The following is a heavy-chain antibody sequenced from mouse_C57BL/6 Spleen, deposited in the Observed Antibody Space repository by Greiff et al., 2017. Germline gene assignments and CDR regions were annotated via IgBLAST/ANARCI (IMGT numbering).Heavy chain of an antibody. CDR3: ARWLGRNDWYFDV. CDR1: GYTFTSYW. J-gene: IGHJ1*03. V-gene: IGHV1-55*01. CDR2: IYPGSGST. Sequence: QVHVKQPGAELVKPGASVKMSCKASGYTFTSYWITWVKQRPGQGLEWIGDIYPGSGSTNYNEKFKGKATLTVDTSSSTAYMQLSSLTSEDSAVYYCARWLGRNDWYFDVWGTGTTVTVSS. D-gene: IGHD4-1*01.